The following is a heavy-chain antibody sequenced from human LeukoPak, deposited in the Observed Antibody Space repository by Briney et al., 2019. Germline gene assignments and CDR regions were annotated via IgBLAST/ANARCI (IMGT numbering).Heavy chain of an antibody. CDR3: ARGESSNWSFDY. V-gene: IGHV4-61*01. CDR2: IYYSGSS. Sequence: SETLSLICTVSGGSVNSGIYSWSWIRQPPGKGLEWIGYIYYSGSSNYNPSLMSRVAISVDTSKNQFSLKLGSVTAADAAVYYCARGESSNWSFDYWGQGTLVTVSS. J-gene: IGHJ4*02. D-gene: IGHD6-13*01. CDR1: GGSVNSGIYS.